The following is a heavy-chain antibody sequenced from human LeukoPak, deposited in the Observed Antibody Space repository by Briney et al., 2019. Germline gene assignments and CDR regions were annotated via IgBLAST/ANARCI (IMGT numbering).Heavy chain of an antibody. V-gene: IGHV3-30*18. CDR1: GFTFSNYG. J-gene: IGHJ4*02. Sequence: GGSLRLSCAASGFTFSNYGMHWVRQAPGKGLEWVAVISYDGSNRYCADSVKGRFTISRDNSKNTLYLQMNSLRAEDTAVYYCAKPIMTTVTTLGLYFDYWGQGALVTVSS. D-gene: IGHD4-17*01. CDR2: ISYDGSNR. CDR3: AKPIMTTVTTLGLYFDY.